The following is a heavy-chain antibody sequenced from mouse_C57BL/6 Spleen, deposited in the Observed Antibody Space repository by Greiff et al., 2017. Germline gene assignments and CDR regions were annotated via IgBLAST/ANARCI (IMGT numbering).Heavy chain of an antibody. CDR3: ASWWLSPDY. CDR1: GYTFTDYY. D-gene: IGHD1-1*02. Sequence: EVQLQQSGPELVKPGASVKISCKASGYTFTDYYMNWVKQSHGKSLEWIGDINPNNGGTSYNQKFKGKATLTVDKSSSTAYMELRSLTSEDSAVYYCASWWLSPDYWGQGTTLTVSS. CDR2: INPNNGGT. V-gene: IGHV1-26*01. J-gene: IGHJ2*01.